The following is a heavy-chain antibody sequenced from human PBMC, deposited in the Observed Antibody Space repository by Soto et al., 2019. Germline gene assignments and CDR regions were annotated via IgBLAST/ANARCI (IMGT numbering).Heavy chain of an antibody. V-gene: IGHV4-59*01. CDR1: GGSISSYY. CDR3: VRDQGYCSGGSCYSDAFDI. D-gene: IGHD2-15*01. CDR2: IYYSGST. Sequence: SETLSLTCTVSGGSISSYYWSWIRQPPGKGLEWMGYIYYSGSTSYNPSLKSRVTISVDTSKNQFFLKLSSVTAADTAVFYFVRDQGYCSGGSCYSDAFDIWGQGTMVTVSS. J-gene: IGHJ3*02.